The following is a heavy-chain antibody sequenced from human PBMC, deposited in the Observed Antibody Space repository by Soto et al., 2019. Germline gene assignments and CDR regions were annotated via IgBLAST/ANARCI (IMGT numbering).Heavy chain of an antibody. CDR1: GASISSSSYY. D-gene: IGHD3-22*01. CDR3: ARLEWDYYDSSGPYYFDY. V-gene: IGHV4-39*01. CDR2: IYYSGST. J-gene: IGHJ4*02. Sequence: SDTLSLTCTVSGASISSSSYYWGWIRQPPGKGLEWIGSIYYSGSTYYNPSLKSRVTISVDTSKNQFSLKLSSVTAADTAVYYCARLEWDYYDSSGPYYFDYWGQGTLVTVSS.